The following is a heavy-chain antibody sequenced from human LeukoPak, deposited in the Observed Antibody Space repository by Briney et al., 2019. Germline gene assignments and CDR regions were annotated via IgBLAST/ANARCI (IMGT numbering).Heavy chain of an antibody. D-gene: IGHD2-2*01. J-gene: IGHJ2*01. V-gene: IGHV4-39*07. CDR1: GGSISSSSYY. CDR2: IYYSGST. CDR3: ARESVVVPAAIQTRYFDL. Sequence: SETLSLTCTVSGGSISSSSYYWGWIRQPPGKGLEWIGSIYYSGSTYYNPSLKSRVTISVDTSKNQFSLKLSSVTAADTAVYYCARESVVVPAAIQTRYFDLWGRGTLVTVSS.